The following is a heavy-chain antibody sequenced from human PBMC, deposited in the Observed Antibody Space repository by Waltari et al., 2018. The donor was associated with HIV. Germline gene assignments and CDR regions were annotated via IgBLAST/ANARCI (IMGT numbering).Heavy chain of an antibody. Sequence: QVQLQESGPGLVKPSQTLSLTCTVSGGSISSGGYYWSWIRQHPGKGLEWIGYIYYSGSTYYNPSLKSRVTISVDTSKNQFSLKLSSVTAADTAVYYCASVLDDYIWGSYRRGVDVDYWGQGTLVTVSS. D-gene: IGHD3-16*02. CDR3: ASVLDDYIWGSYRRGVDVDY. J-gene: IGHJ4*02. V-gene: IGHV4-31*03. CDR1: GGSISSGGYY. CDR2: IYYSGST.